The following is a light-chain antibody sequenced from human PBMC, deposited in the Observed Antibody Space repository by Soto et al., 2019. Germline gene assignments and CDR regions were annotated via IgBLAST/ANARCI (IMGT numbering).Light chain of an antibody. V-gene: IGKV1-5*01. J-gene: IGKJ3*01. Sequence: IQMTQSPSTLSASVGDRVTITCRASQSINTWLAWYQQNPGKAPKLLIYDASSLESGVPSRFSGSRSGTVSTLTISSLQPDDFATYHCQVYHGNFGHGTKVDIK. CDR2: DAS. CDR3: QVYHGN. CDR1: QSINTW.